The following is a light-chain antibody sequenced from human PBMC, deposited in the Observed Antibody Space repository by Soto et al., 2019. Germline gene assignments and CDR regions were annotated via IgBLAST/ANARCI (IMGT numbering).Light chain of an antibody. CDR2: GTS. V-gene: IGKV3-20*01. J-gene: IGKJ2*01. CDR1: QSVSSSY. Sequence: EIVLTQSPGTPSLSPGERATLSCRASQSVSSSYLAWYQQKPGQAPRLLIFGTSSRATGIPGRFSGSRSGTDFTLTISRLEPEDFAVYYCQQYGRSPYTFGQGTKLEIK. CDR3: QQYGRSPYT.